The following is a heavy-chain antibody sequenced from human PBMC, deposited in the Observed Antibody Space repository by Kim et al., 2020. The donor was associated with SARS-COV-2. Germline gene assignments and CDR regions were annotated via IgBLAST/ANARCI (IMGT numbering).Heavy chain of an antibody. CDR2: ISPDGSAT. J-gene: IGHJ4*02. CDR1: GYTFSDRY. D-gene: IGHD5-12*01. CDR3: ATDSTSGYLTVDY. Sequence: ASVKVSCKASGYTFSDRYMHWVRQAPGQGLEWMGVISPDGSATGYAERFQDRVTMTRDTSTSTLYVELSSLRSEDTAVYYCATDSTSGYLTVDYWGQGTL. V-gene: IGHV1-46*01.